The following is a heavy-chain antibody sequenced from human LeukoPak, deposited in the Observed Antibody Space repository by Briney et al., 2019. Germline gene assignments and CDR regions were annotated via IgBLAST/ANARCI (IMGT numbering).Heavy chain of an antibody. CDR2: IYTSGST. CDR1: GGSISSGSYY. J-gene: IGHJ4*02. V-gene: IGHV4-61*02. D-gene: IGHD4-11*01. Sequence: PSETLSLTCTVSGGSISSGSYYWSWIRQPAGKGLEWIGRIYTSGSTNYNPSLKSRVTISVDTSKNQFSLKLSSVTAADTAVYYCARDSRNLHDWGQGTLVTVSS. CDR3: ARDSRNLHD.